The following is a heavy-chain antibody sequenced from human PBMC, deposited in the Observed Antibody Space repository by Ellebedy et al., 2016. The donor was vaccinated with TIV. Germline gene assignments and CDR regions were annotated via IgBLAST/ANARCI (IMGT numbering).Heavy chain of an antibody. D-gene: IGHD6-13*01. V-gene: IGHV4-34*01. CDR3: ARGSTPFFSSSWYGRYYYYGMDV. CDR1: GGSFSGYY. Sequence: SETLSLTXAVYGGSFSGYYWSWIRQPPGKGLEWIGEINHSGSTNYNPSLKSRVTISVDTSKNQFSLKLSSVTAADTAVYYCARGSTPFFSSSWYGRYYYYGMDVWGQGTTVTVSS. CDR2: INHSGST. J-gene: IGHJ6*02.